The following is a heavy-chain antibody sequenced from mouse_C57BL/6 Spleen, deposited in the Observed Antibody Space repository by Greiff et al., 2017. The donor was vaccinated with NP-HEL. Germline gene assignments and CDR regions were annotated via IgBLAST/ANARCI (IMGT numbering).Heavy chain of an antibody. CDR2: IYPGDGDT. J-gene: IGHJ4*01. Sequence: QVQLQQSGPELVKPGASVKISCKASGYAFSSSWMNWVKQRPGKGLEWIGRIYPGDGDTNYNGKFKGKATLTADKSSSTAYMQLSSLTSEDSAVFFCAGSWTVYAIDYWGQGTSVTVSS. CDR1: GYAFSSSW. V-gene: IGHV1-82*01. CDR3: AGSWTVYAIDY.